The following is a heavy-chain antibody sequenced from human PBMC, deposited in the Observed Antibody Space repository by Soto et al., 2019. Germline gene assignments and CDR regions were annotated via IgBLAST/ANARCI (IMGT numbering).Heavy chain of an antibody. J-gene: IGHJ2*01. CDR2: LNIAGTI. Sequence: PSETLSLTCSVSGASISSFNWNWVRQPAGKGPEWVGRLNIAGTINYNPPLKSRITMSMDTSKNQISLHLRSVTAADTAIYYCARDRGEYTSSWFWYFSHWGHGTLVTVS. CDR3: ARDRGEYTSSWFWYFSH. D-gene: IGHD6-13*01. CDR1: GASISSFN. V-gene: IGHV4-4*07.